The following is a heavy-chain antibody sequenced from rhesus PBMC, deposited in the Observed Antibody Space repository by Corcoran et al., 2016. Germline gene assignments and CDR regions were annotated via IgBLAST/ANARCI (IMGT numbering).Heavy chain of an antibody. J-gene: IGHJ4*01. D-gene: IGHD3-22*01. V-gene: IGHV4-160*01. CDR3: ARNPLWTGSDYYVALDY. Sequence: QVQLQESGPGLVKPSETLSLTCAVSGGSISSNYCSWTRQPPGKGLEWFGRNYGRGGSTDYNPSLKSRVTISTDTSKSPFSLKLSYVTAAATAVYYCARNPLWTGSDYYVALDYWGQGVLVTVSS. CDR2: NYGRGGST. CDR1: GGSISSNY.